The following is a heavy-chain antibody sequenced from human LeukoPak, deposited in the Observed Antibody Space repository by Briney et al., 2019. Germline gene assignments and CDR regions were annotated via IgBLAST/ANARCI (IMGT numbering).Heavy chain of an antibody. J-gene: IGHJ4*02. CDR3: AREIWDRGKFYLDS. CDR1: GFTFSHYG. Sequence: GGSLRLSCATSGFTFSHYGMHWVRQAPGKGREWVAIIWHDGSNESNADSVKGRFPISRDNSKNTLFRQMNTLRAEDTAVYYCAREIWDRGKFYLDSWGQGTLVTVPS. CDR2: IWHDGSNE. D-gene: IGHD3-16*01. V-gene: IGHV3-33*01.